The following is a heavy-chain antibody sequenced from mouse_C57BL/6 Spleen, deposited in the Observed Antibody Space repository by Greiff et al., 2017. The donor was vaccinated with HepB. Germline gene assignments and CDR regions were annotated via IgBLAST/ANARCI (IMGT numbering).Heavy chain of an antibody. D-gene: IGHD1-1*01. CDR2: ISDGGSYT. V-gene: IGHV5-4*01. CDR1: GFTFSSYA. CDR3: AREGTTVVAWDD. J-gene: IGHJ2*01. Sequence: EVKLVESGGGLVKPGGSLKLSCAASGFTFSSYAMSWVRQTPEKRLEWVATISDGGSYTYYPDNVKGRFTISRDNAKNNLSLQMSHLKSEDTAMYYCAREGTTVVAWDDWGQGTTLTVSS.